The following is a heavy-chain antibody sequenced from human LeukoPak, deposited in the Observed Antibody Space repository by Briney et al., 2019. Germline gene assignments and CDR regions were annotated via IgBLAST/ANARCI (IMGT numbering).Heavy chain of an antibody. CDR2: IWYDGSNK. D-gene: IGHD6-19*01. Sequence: GGSLRLSCAASGFTFSIYGMHWVRQAPGKGLEWVAVIWYDGSNKYYADSVKGRFTISRDNSKNTLYLQMNSLRAEDTAVYYCARDYGGWAFEHWGQGPLVPVPP. J-gene: IGHJ4*02. V-gene: IGHV3-33*01. CDR3: ARDYGGWAFEH. CDR1: GFTFSIYG.